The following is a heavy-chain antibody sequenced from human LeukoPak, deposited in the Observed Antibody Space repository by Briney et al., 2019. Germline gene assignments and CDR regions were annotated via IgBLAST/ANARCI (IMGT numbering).Heavy chain of an antibody. CDR2: ISAYNGNT. D-gene: IGHD2-2*03. J-gene: IGHJ4*02. Sequence: ASGKVSCKASGYTFTSYGISWVRQAPGQGLEWMGWISAYNGNTNYAQKLQGRVTMTTDTSTSTAYMELRSLRSDDTAVYYCATGYCSSTNCRIDYWGQGTLVSVSS. V-gene: IGHV1-18*01. CDR3: ATGYCSSTNCRIDY. CDR1: GYTFTSYG.